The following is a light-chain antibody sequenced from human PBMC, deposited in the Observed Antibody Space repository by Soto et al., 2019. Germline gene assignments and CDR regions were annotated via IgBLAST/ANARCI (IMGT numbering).Light chain of an antibody. CDR1: NNDIGNYKY. J-gene: IGLJ3*02. CDR3: QAYDYSLTAFV. CDR2: EVS. Sequence: QSVLTQPASVSGSPGQSITISCTGSNNDIGNYKYVSWYQQHPGKAPKLMIYEVSNRPSGVPERFSGSKSGTSASLAITGLQAEDEADYYCQAYDYSLTAFVFGGGTKLTVL. V-gene: IGLV2-14*01.